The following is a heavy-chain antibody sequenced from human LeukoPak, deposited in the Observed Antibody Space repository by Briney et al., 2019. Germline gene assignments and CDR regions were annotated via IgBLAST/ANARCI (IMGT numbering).Heavy chain of an antibody. V-gene: IGHV1-2*04. CDR1: GYTFTGYY. CDR3: ARAHSPYSYGLNWFDP. D-gene: IGHD5-18*01. J-gene: IGHJ5*02. CDR2: INPNSGGT. Sequence: GSVKVSCKASGYTFTGYYMHWVRQAPGQGLEWMGWINPNSGGTNYAQKFQGWVTMTRDTSISTAYMELSRLRSDDTAVYYCARAHSPYSYGLNWFDPWGQGTLVTVSS.